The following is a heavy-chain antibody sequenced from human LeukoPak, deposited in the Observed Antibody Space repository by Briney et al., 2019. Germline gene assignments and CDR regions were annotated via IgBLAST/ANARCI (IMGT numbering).Heavy chain of an antibody. Sequence: SGPTLLKPTQTLALTFTIFGFSCGTSGVGVGWSREPAGKALECLTTIYWNDDKRYSPPLKSRLTITKNTSKNQVVLTKTNMDPVDTATYYCALSRSMITFGGVIWWFDPWGQGTLVTVSS. CDR3: ALSRSMITFGGVIWWFDP. V-gene: IGHV2-5*01. CDR2: IYWNDDK. D-gene: IGHD3-16*01. J-gene: IGHJ5*02. CDR1: GFSCGTSGVG.